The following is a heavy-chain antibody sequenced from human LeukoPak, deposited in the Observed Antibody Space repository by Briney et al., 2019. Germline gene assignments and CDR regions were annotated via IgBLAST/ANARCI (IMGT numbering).Heavy chain of an antibody. CDR1: GFTFSSYW. CDR3: ARESKGKSSSFDS. CDR2: IEQDGREK. J-gene: IGHJ4*02. Sequence: GGSLRLSCAASGFTFSSYWMSWVRQTPGKGLEWVANIEQDGREKYDVDSVRGRFTISRDNAKNSLYLQMNSLRAEDTAVYYCARESKGKSSSFDSWGQGTRVTVSS. V-gene: IGHV3-7*04.